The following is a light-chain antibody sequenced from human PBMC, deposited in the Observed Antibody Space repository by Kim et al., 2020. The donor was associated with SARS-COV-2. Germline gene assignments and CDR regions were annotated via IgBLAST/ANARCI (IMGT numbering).Light chain of an antibody. Sequence: DIELTQSPSFLSASVGDRVTITCRASQGIDNYLAWYQQKPGKAPDLLIYAASTLQSGVPSRFSGSGSGTDFTLTISGLLPEDSATYYCQQLDSYPITLGQGTRLEIK. CDR3: QQLDSYPIT. CDR2: AAS. V-gene: IGKV1-9*01. CDR1: QGIDNY. J-gene: IGKJ5*01.